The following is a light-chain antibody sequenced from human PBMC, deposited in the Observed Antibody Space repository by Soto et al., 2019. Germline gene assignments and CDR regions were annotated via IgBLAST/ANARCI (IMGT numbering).Light chain of an antibody. J-gene: IGKJ4*01. CDR1: QDISNY. Sequence: DIQMTQSPSSLSASVGDRVTITCQASQDISNYLNWYQQKPGKAPKLLIYDASNLETGVPSRFSGSGSGTDFTFTISSLQPEDIATYYCQQYDNLPTFGGWTKGEIK. V-gene: IGKV1-33*01. CDR2: DAS. CDR3: QQYDNLPT.